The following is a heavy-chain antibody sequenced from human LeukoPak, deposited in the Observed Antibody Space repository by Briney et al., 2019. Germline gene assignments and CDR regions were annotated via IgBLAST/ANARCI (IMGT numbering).Heavy chain of an antibody. CDR3: ASLPGGYSSGWQTYYYYGMDV. CDR2: IIPIFGTA. CDR1: GGTFSSYA. Sequence: ASVKVSCKASGGTFSSYAISWVRQAPGQGLEWMGGIIPIFGTANYAQKFQGRVTITADESTSTAYMELSSLRSEDTAAYYCASLPGGYSSGWQTYYYYGMDVWGQGTTVTVSS. D-gene: IGHD6-19*01. J-gene: IGHJ6*02. V-gene: IGHV1-69*13.